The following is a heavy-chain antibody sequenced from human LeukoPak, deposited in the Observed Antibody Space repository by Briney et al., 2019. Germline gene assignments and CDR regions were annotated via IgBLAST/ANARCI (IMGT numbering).Heavy chain of an antibody. CDR3: ARGPTTYYDYVWGSSDRSPLLYYYYGMDV. J-gene: IGHJ6*02. D-gene: IGHD3-16*01. V-gene: IGHV4-34*01. Sequence: SETLSLTCAVYGGSFSGYYWSWIRQPPGKGLEWIGEINHSGSTNYNPSLKSRVTISVDTSKNQFSLKLSSVTAADTAVYYCARGPTTYYDYVWGSSDRSPLLYYYYGMDVWGQGTTVTVSS. CDR2: INHSGST. CDR1: GGSFSGYY.